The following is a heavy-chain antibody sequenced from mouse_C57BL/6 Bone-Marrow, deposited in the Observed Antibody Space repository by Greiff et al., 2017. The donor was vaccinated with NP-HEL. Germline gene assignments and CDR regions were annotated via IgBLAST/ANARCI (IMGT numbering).Heavy chain of an antibody. CDR2: IDPSDSYT. D-gene: IGHD2-4*01. Sequence: VQLQQPGAELVMPGASVKLSCKASGYTFTSYWLHRVTTRPGQGLEWIGEIDPSDSYTNYNQKFKGKSTLTVDKSSSTAYMQLSSLTSEDSAVYYCAKRGYDYDDYFDYWGQGTTLTVSS. CDR3: AKRGYDYDDYFDY. J-gene: IGHJ2*01. V-gene: IGHV1-69*01. CDR1: GYTFTSYW.